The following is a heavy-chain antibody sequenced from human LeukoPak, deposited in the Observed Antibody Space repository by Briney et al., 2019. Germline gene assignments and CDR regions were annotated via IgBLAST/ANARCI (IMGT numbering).Heavy chain of an antibody. CDR1: GGSISSYY. Sequence: PSETLSLTCTVSGGSISSYYWSWIRQPAGKGLEWIGRIYTSGSTNYNPSLKSRVTMSVDTSKNQFSLKLSSVTVADTAVYYCARGDYYDSSGYYYNWGQGTLVTVSS. CDR2: IYTSGST. J-gene: IGHJ4*02. CDR3: ARGDYYDSSGYYYN. V-gene: IGHV4-4*07. D-gene: IGHD3-22*01.